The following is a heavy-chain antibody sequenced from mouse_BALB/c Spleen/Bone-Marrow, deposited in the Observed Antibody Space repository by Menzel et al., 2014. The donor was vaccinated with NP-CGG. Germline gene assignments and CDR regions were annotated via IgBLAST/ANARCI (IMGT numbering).Heavy chain of an antibody. CDR1: GFNIRDTY. D-gene: IGHD1-2*01. V-gene: IGHV14-3*02. CDR3: ASATTATFYAMDY. Sequence: VQPKDSGAELVKPGASVKLSCTVSGFNIRDTYMHWVKPRPEQGLEWNGRIDPANGNTKYDPKFQGKATITADTSSNTAYLQLSSLTSEDTAVYYCASATTATFYAMDYWGQGTSVTVSS. J-gene: IGHJ4*01. CDR2: IDPANGNT.